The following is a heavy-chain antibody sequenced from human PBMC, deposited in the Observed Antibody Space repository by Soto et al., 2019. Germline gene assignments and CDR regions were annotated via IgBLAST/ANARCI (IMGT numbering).Heavy chain of an antibody. CDR2: IYYSGST. CDR3: ARDKTARGYYYYGMDV. D-gene: IGHD3-16*01. Sequence: QVQLQESGPGLVKPSQTLSLTCTVSGGSISSGDYYWSWIRQPPGKGLEGIGYIYYSGSTYYNPSLKSRVTTSVDTTKNPFALKLSSVTAADTAVYYCARDKTARGYYYYGMDVWGQGTTVTVSS. V-gene: IGHV4-30-4*01. J-gene: IGHJ6*02. CDR1: GGSISSGDYY.